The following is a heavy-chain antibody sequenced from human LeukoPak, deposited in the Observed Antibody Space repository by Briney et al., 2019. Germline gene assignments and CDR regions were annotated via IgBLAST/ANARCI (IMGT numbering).Heavy chain of an antibody. CDR1: GYTFTGYY. J-gene: IGHJ4*02. CDR2: INPNSGGT. CDR3: ARNVRAAAGIYYFDY. V-gene: IGHV1-2*06. D-gene: IGHD6-13*01. Sequence: ASVKVSCKASGYTFTGYYMHWVRQAPGQGLEWMGQINPNSGGTNYAQKFQGRVTMTRDTSISTAYMELSRLRSDDTAVYYCARNVRAAAGIYYFDYWGQGTLVTVSS.